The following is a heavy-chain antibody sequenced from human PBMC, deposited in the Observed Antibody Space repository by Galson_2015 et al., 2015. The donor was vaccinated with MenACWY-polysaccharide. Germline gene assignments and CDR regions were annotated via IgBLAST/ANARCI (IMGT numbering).Heavy chain of an antibody. Sequence: GTLSLACAVSGGAVRGFYWRWLRQPPGKGLKYIGHIYSSGSASYSPTLKSSVTISVYTSKYQLSLKLKSVTAADTAIYSCARWSRATCSCNHIDVWGKGTTVTVSS. D-gene: IGHD2-15*01. V-gene: IGHV4-59*02. CDR1: GGAVRGFY. J-gene: IGHJ6*03. CDR2: IYSSGSA. CDR3: ARWSRATCSCNHIDV.